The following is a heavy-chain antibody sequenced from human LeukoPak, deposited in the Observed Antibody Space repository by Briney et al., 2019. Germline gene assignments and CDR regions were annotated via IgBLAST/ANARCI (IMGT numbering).Heavy chain of an antibody. CDR2: IIGNGVNK. Sequence: QPGGSLRLSCAASGFTFDTYAMSWFRQAPGGGGGGVFGIIGNGVNKYYAASVKGRFTVSRDNSKDTLWLQMNTLRAEDTAVYFCAKRDYSDVSGYSPLFANWGQGTLVTVSS. V-gene: IGHV3-23*01. D-gene: IGHD3-22*01. J-gene: IGHJ4*02. CDR3: AKRDYSDVSGYSPLFAN. CDR1: GFTFDTYA.